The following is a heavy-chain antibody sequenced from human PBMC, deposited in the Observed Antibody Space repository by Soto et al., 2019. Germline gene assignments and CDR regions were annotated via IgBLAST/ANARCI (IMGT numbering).Heavy chain of an antibody. V-gene: IGHV3-64D*08. Sequence: PGGSLRLSCSASGFTFSSYAMHWVRQAPGKGLEYVSAISSNGGSTYYADSVKGRFTISRDNSKNTLYLQMSSLRAEDTAVYYCVKPDEGSGNTVVVRYYYYGMDVWGQGTTVTVSS. CDR2: ISSNGGST. J-gene: IGHJ6*02. CDR1: GFTFSSYA. D-gene: IGHD3-10*01. CDR3: VKPDEGSGNTVVVRYYYYGMDV.